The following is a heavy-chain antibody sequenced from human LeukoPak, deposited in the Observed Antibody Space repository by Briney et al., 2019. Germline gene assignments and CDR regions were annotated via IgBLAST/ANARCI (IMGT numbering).Heavy chain of an antibody. CDR1: GYTFTSYA. CDR3: AREGLRYPGYSYGMDV. CDR2: INTNTGNP. D-gene: IGHD1-14*01. J-gene: IGHJ6*02. Sequence: ASVKVSCKASGYTFTSYAMNWVRQAPGQGLEWMGWINTNTGNPTYAQGFTGRFVFSLDTSVSTAYLQISTLKAEDTAVYYCAREGLRYPGYSYGMDVWGQGTTVTVSS. V-gene: IGHV7-4-1*02.